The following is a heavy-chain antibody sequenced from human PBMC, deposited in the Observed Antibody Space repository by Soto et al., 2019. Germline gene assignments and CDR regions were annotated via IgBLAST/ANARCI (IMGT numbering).Heavy chain of an antibody. CDR1: GYTFTSYG. V-gene: IGHV1-18*01. Sequence: QVQLVQSGAEVKKPGASVKVSCKASGYTFTSYGISWVRQAPGQGLEWMGWISAYNGNTNYAQKLQGRVTMTTDTSTSTAYMELRSLRSDDTAVYYCARDRPTVVTRFSHGWFDPWGQGTLVTVSS. J-gene: IGHJ5*02. CDR3: ARDRPTVVTRFSHGWFDP. D-gene: IGHD4-17*01. CDR2: ISAYNGNT.